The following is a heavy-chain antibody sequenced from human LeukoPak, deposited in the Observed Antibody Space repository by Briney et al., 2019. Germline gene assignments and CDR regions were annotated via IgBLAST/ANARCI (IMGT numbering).Heavy chain of an antibody. CDR2: ISGSGGST. V-gene: IGHV3-23*01. D-gene: IGHD4-23*01. Sequence: PGGSLRLSCAASGFTFSDYYMSWIRQAPGKGLEWVSAISGSGGSTYYADSVKGRFTISRDNSKNTLYLQMNSLRAEDTAVYYCARDPVTPAWFDPWGQGTLVTVSS. CDR3: ARDPVTPAWFDP. J-gene: IGHJ5*02. CDR1: GFTFSDYY.